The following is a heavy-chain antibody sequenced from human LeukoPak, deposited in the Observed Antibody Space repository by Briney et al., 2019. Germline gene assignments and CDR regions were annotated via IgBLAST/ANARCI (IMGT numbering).Heavy chain of an antibody. CDR1: GGSISSSSYY. CDR3: ARDPTTVTKGFDI. CDR2: IYYSGST. V-gene: IGHV4-39*02. J-gene: IGHJ3*02. D-gene: IGHD4-17*01. Sequence: SETLSLTCTVSGGSISSSSYYWGWIRQPPGKGLEWIGSIYYSGSTYYNPSLKSRVTISVDTSKNQFSLKLSSVTAADTAVYYCARDPTTVTKGFDIWGQGTMVTASS.